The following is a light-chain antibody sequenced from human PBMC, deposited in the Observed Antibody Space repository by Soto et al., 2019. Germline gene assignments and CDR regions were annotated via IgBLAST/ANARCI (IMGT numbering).Light chain of an antibody. Sequence: QSVLTQPPSVSAAPGQTVTISCSGSISNIGNDYVSCYQQLPGTAPKLLIYANNKRPSGIPDRFSGSKSGTSATLDITGLQTGDEADYYCGTWDSSLSAYVFGTETKLTVL. CDR3: GTWDSSLSAYV. J-gene: IGLJ1*01. CDR2: ANN. CDR1: ISNIGNDY. V-gene: IGLV1-51*02.